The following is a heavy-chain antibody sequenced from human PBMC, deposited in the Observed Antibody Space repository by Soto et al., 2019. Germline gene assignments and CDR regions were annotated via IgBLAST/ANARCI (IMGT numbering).Heavy chain of an antibody. V-gene: IGHV3-30*18. Sequence: WGSLRLYCEASGFTFSSYGMHWVRQAPGKGLEWVAVISYDGSNKYYADSVKGRFTISRDNSKNTLYLQMNSLRAEDTAVYYCAKGEGHWGQGTLVTVSS. J-gene: IGHJ4*02. CDR1: GFTFSSYG. CDR3: AKGEGH. CDR2: ISYDGSNK.